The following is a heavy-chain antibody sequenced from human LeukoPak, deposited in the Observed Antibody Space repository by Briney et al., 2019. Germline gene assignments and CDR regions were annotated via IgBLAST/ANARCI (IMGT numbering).Heavy chain of an antibody. Sequence: GESLRLSCAVSGSIFSSCWMHWVRQPPGKGLEWVSSICDSGDTKYYADPEKGRFTISTANYKNTLYLQMNSLRAEDTAVYYCAKDVATTVVRGFSPPGWFDPWGQGTLVTVSS. CDR1: GSIFSSCW. V-gene: IGHV3-23*01. J-gene: IGHJ5*02. D-gene: IGHD3-10*01. CDR3: AKDVATTVVRGFSPPGWFDP. CDR2: ICDSGDTK.